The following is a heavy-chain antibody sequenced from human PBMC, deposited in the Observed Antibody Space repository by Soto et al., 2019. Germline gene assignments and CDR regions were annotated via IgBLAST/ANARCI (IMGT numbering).Heavy chain of an antibody. J-gene: IGHJ4*02. CDR3: AGGSSRWDY. V-gene: IGHV4-4*07. CDR2: IYSGGRN. CDR1: CCSISRFS. D-gene: IGHD6-13*01. Sequence: SETRSLTCTVTCCSISRFSWSWIRQPAGKGLEWIGRIYSGGRNNYNPSLKSRVTMSVDTSKNQFSLRLSSVTAADTAMYYCAGGSSRWDYWGQGTLVTVS.